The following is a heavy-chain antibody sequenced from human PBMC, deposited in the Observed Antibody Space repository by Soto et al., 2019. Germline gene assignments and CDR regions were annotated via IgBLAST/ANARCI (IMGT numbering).Heavy chain of an antibody. CDR2: IMPILGIA. CDR1: GCTFSSYT. J-gene: IGHJ5*02. D-gene: IGHD1-1*01. CDR3: AGDGWNDPANWFDP. V-gene: IGHV1-69*08. Sequence: QVQLVQSGAEVKKPGSSVKVSCKASGCTFSSYTISWVRQAPGQGLEWMGRIMPILGIANYAQKFQGRVTITADKSTSTAYMELSSLGSEDTAVYYCAGDGWNDPANWFDPWGQGTLVTVSS.